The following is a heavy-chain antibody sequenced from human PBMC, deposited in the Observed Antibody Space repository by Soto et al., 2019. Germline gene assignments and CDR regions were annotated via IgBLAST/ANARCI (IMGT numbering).Heavy chain of an antibody. V-gene: IGHV3-30*18. J-gene: IGHJ6*02. Sequence: GGSLRLSCAASGFTFSSYGMHWVRQAPGKGLEWVAVISYDGSNKYYADSVKGRFTISRDNSKNTLYLQMNSLRAEDTAVYYCAKEGELRFLEWLHDYYYYGMDVWGQGTTVTVSS. CDR1: GFTFSSYG. D-gene: IGHD3-3*01. CDR2: ISYDGSNK. CDR3: AKEGELRFLEWLHDYYYYGMDV.